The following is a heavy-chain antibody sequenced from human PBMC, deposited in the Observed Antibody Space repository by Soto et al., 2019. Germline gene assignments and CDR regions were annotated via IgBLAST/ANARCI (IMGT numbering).Heavy chain of an antibody. CDR1: GGSISSSSYN. CDR2: IYYSGST. CDR3: ASGGGSRTLGY. J-gene: IGHJ4*02. Sequence: SETLSLTCTVSGGSISSSSYNWVWIRQPPGKGLEWIGSIYYSGSTYYNPSLKSRVTISVDTSKNQFSLKLSSVTAADTAVYYCASGGGSRTLGYWGQGTLVTVSS. V-gene: IGHV4-39*01. D-gene: IGHD2-15*01.